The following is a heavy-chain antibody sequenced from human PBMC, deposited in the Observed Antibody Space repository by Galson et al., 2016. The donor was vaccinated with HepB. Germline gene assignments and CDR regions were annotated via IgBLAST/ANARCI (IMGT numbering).Heavy chain of an antibody. J-gene: IGHJ4*02. CDR2: INPNSCGT. CDR1: GYTFTGHC. V-gene: IGHV1-2*02. D-gene: IGHD3-9*01. CDR3: ARAGLRYFDWFSPYYFDY. Sequence: SVKVSCKASGYTFTGHCIHWVRQAPGQGLEWMGWINPNSCGTKFAVKFQGRVTVTRDTSTSIAYMELSRLRSDDTAVYFCARAGLRYFDWFSPYYFDYWGQGTLVTVSS.